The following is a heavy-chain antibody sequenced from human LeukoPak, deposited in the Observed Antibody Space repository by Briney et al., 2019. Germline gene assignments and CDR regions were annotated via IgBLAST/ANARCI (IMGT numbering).Heavy chain of an antibody. Sequence: SETLSLTCTVSGYSITSGFYWGWIRQPPGRGLEWIGSIYHSGRTYYNPSLKSRVTISLDTSKNQFSLKVSSVTAADTAVYYCARLFFSGTYFFDYWGQGTLVTVSS. CDR2: IYHSGRT. J-gene: IGHJ4*02. D-gene: IGHD1-26*01. CDR3: ARLFFSGTYFFDY. V-gene: IGHV4-38-2*02. CDR1: GYSITSGFY.